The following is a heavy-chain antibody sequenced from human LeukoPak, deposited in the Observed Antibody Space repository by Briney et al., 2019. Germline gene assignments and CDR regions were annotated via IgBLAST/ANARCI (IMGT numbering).Heavy chain of an antibody. D-gene: IGHD1-26*01. CDR2: IYTSGST. Sequence: PSETLSLTCTVSGGSISSYYWSWIRQPAGKGLEWIGRIYTSGSTNYNPSLKSRVTISVDTSKNQFSLKLSSVTAADTAVYYCARLGRDIEWEPLPYFQHWGQGTLVTVSS. J-gene: IGHJ1*01. V-gene: IGHV4-4*07. CDR3: ARLGRDIEWEPLPYFQH. CDR1: GGSISSYY.